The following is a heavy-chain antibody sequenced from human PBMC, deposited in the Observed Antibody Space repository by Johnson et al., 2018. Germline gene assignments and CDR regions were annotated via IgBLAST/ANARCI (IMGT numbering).Heavy chain of an antibody. D-gene: IGHD1-1*01. J-gene: IGHJ3*02. V-gene: IGHV3-74*01. CDR2: IHGDVSIT. Sequence: VQLRESGGGLVQPRGSRRLSCVASGFTFCLHWMHWVRPAPGQGLVWVSHIHGDVSITTYADSWTGRFTISRDNAKNTFYLQMNSLRAEDTAVYYCARCNLGGFDIWGQGTVVTVS. CDR3: ARCNLGGFDI. CDR1: GFTFCLHW.